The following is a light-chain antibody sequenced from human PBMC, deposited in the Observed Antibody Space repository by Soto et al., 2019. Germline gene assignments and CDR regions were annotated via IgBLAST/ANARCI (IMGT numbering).Light chain of an antibody. V-gene: IGKV3-20*01. CDR2: GSS. CDR3: QQYGSSPST. CDR1: QSVYSTY. Sequence: EIVLTQSPGTLSLSPGDTATLSCRASQSVYSTYLAWYQHKVGQAPRLLIYGSSTRATGIPDRFSSSGSRTDFTLTIRRLEPEDFAVYYCQQYGSSPSTFGQGTKVEVK. J-gene: IGKJ1*01.